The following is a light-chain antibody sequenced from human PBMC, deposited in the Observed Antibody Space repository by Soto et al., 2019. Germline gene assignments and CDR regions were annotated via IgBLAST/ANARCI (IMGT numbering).Light chain of an antibody. CDR2: GAS. V-gene: IGKV3-20*01. Sequence: EIWWTRSQAPLPLSPGEPAPFSCRARQSVRSSSLAWSQRKVGQAPRLLIYGASSRATGIPDRFSGSGSGTDFTLTISRLEPEDFAVYYCQQYGSSGFTFGPGTKVDIK. CDR3: QQYGSSGFT. CDR1: QSVRSSS. J-gene: IGKJ3*01.